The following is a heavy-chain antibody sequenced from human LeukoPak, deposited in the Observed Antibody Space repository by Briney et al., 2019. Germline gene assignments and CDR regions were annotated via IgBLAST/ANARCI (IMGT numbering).Heavy chain of an antibody. CDR2: IGTSGLI. CDR1: GFTFSSYS. CDR3: AKARPRWTTVTTHPIDY. Sequence: GGSLRLSCAASGFTFSSYSMNWVRQAPGEGLEWVSYIGTSGLIYYADSVKGRFTISRDNAKNSLYLQMNSLRAEDTAVYYCAKARPRWTTVTTHPIDYWGQGTLVTVSS. J-gene: IGHJ4*02. V-gene: IGHV3-48*01. D-gene: IGHD4-17*01.